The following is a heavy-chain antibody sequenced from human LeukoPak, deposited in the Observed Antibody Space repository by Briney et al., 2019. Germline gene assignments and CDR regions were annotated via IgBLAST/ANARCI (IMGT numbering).Heavy chain of an antibody. CDR1: GYTFTGYY. Sequence: GASVKVSCKASGYTFTGYYMHWVRQAPGQGLEWMGWINPNSGGTNYAQKFQGRVTMTRDTSISTAYMELSRLRSDDTAVYYCARDLTSPLFGRPLGDYWGQGTLVTVSS. CDR2: INPNSGGT. J-gene: IGHJ4*02. D-gene: IGHD3-10*02. CDR3: ARDLTSPLFGRPLGDY. V-gene: IGHV1-2*02.